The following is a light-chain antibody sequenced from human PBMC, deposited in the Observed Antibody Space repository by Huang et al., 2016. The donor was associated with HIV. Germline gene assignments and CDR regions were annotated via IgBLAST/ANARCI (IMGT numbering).Light chain of an antibody. CDR3: QQTGT. Sequence: RVTITCRASQSISRHLSWYQQKPEKAPKVLIYAASTLQSGVPSRFSGSGSGTDFTLTISNLQPEDFATYYCQQTGTFGQGTKVEIK. J-gene: IGKJ1*01. CDR2: AAS. V-gene: IGKV1-39*01. CDR1: QSISRH.